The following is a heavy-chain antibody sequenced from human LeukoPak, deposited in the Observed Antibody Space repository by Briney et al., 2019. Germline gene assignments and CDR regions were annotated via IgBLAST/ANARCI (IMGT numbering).Heavy chain of an antibody. CDR2: ISAYNGNT. D-gene: IGHD3-10*01. V-gene: IGHV1-18*01. CDR1: GYTFTSYG. Sequence: GASVKVSCKASGYTFTSYGISWVRQAPGQGLEWMGWISAYNGNTNYAQKLQGRVTMTTDTSTSTAYMELRSLRSDDTAVYYCARADAGVTTGGFFDYWGQGTLVTVSS. CDR3: ARADAGVTTGGFFDY. J-gene: IGHJ4*02.